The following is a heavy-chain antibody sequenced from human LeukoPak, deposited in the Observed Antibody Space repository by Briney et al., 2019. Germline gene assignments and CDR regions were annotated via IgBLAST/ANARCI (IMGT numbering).Heavy chain of an antibody. J-gene: IGHJ6*02. V-gene: IGHV1-18*01. CDR1: GYTFTSYG. D-gene: IGHD3-3*01. CDR2: ISTYNGDT. Sequence: TSVRVSCKASGYTFTSYGISWVRQAPGQGFEWMGWISTYNGDTNYGQKFQGRVTMTTETSTNPAYLEVRSLRSDDTAVYYCARDTKWDFWSGYYKDYYYAMDVWGQGTTVTVSS. CDR3: ARDTKWDFWSGYYKDYYYAMDV.